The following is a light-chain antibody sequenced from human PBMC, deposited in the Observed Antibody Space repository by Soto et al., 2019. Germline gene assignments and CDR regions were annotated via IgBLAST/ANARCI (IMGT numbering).Light chain of an antibody. CDR2: DAS. CDR1: QDISNY. Sequence: DIQMTQSPSSLSASVGDRVTITCQASQDISNYLNWYQQKPGKAPKLLIYDASNLETGVPSRCSGSGSGTDFTFTISSLQPEDIATDYCQQYDNLPRGFTFGPGTKVDIK. J-gene: IGKJ3*01. V-gene: IGKV1-33*01. CDR3: QQYDNLPRGFT.